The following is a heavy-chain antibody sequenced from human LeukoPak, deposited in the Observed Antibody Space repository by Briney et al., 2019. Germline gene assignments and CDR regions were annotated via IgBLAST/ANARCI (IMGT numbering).Heavy chain of an antibody. D-gene: IGHD3-22*01. CDR3: ARRCDTSSYSTYYFDY. Sequence: GASVKVSCKASGYTFTAYYIHWVRQAPGQGLEWMGWIHPNSGGTNYAQKFQGRVTMTRDTSISTAYMEPSRLRSDDTAVYFCARRCDTSSYSTYYFDYWGQGTLVTVSS. V-gene: IGHV1-2*02. J-gene: IGHJ4*02. CDR1: GYTFTAYY. CDR2: IHPNSGGT.